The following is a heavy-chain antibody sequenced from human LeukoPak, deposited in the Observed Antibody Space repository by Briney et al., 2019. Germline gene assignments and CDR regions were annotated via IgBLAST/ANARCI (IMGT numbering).Heavy chain of an antibody. CDR2: IYNFGST. V-gene: IGHV4-4*08. J-gene: IGHJ2*01. Sequence: PSETLSLTCTVSGGSISSYYWSWIRQSPGKGLEWVGHIYNFGSTNYNPPLKSRVTTSVDTSKNQFSLKLSSVTAADTAVYYCARAIVVVVTAPPYWYFDLWGRGTLVTVSS. CDR1: GGSISSYY. CDR3: ARAIVVVVTAPPYWYFDL. D-gene: IGHD2-21*02.